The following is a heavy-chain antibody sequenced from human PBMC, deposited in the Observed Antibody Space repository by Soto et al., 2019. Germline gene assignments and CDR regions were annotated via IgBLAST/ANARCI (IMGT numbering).Heavy chain of an antibody. D-gene: IGHD2-21*02. V-gene: IGHV3-30-3*02. Sequence: QVQLVESGGGVVQRGGSLRLSCAASGFTFSSYSMNWVRQSPGKGLEWVAVISYDGNRIYYADSVKGRFTISRDNAKNTMFLQMSGLRPEDTAVYYCARRLVVTAKGWFDLWGQGTQVNVSS. J-gene: IGHJ5*02. CDR3: ARRLVVTAKGWFDL. CDR1: GFTFSSYS. CDR2: ISYDGNRI.